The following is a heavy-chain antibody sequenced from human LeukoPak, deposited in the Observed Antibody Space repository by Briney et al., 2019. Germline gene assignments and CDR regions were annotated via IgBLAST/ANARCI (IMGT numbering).Heavy chain of an antibody. CDR1: GFTFSSYA. Sequence: GGSLRLSCAASGFTFSSYAISWVRQAPGQGLEWMGGIIPIFGTANYAQKFQGRVTITADESTSTAYMELSSLRSEDTAVYYCARGVSGTTRFDPWGQGTLVTVSS. CDR3: ARGVSGTTRFDP. V-gene: IGHV1-69*01. J-gene: IGHJ5*02. D-gene: IGHD1-7*01. CDR2: IIPIFGTA.